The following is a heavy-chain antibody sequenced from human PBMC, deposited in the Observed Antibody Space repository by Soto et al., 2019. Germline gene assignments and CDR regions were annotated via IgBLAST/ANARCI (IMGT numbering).Heavy chain of an antibody. D-gene: IGHD6-6*01. Sequence: GGSLRLSCAASGFASSDHYMDWVRQATGQGLEWMGWMNPNSGNTGYAQKFQGRVTMTRNTSISTAYMELSSLRSEDTAVYYCAGGRDGDIAARPKRRVRYYYYYMDVWGKGTTVTVSS. J-gene: IGHJ6*03. CDR1: GFASSDHY. CDR2: MNPNSGNT. CDR3: AGGRDGDIAARPKRRVRYYYYYMDV. V-gene: IGHV1-8*02.